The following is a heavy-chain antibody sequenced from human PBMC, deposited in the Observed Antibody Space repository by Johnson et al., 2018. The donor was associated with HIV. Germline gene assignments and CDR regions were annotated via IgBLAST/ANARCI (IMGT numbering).Heavy chain of an antibody. D-gene: IGHD2-21*01. V-gene: IGHV3-30-3*01. CDR2: ISYDGSNK. J-gene: IGHJ3*02. CDR3: ARSQGSGEGAFDM. CDR1: GFTFSSYA. Sequence: QVQLMESGGGVVQPGRSLRLSCAASGFTFSSYAMHWVRQAPGKGLEWVAVISYDGSNKYYADSVKGRFTISRDNAKRSLFLQMNSVRAEDTAVYYCARSQGSGEGAFDMWGQGTMVTVSS.